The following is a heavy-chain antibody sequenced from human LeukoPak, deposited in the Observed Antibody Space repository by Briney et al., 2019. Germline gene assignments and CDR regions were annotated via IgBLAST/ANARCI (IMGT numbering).Heavy chain of an antibody. J-gene: IGHJ3*01. CDR2: IKQDGSEK. CDR3: ARESDHSISQVDFDL. V-gene: IGHV3-7*01. D-gene: IGHD1-14*01. Sequence: PGGSLRLSCAASGFTFSSYWMSWVRQAPGKGLEWVANIKQDGSEKYYVDSVKGRFTISRDNAENSLYLQMNSLRAEDTAVYYCARESDHSISQVDFDLWGQGTMVTVSS. CDR1: GFTFSSYW.